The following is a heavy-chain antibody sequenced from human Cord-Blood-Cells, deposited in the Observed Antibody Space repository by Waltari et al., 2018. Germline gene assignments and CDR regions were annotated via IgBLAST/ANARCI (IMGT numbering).Heavy chain of an antibody. V-gene: IGHV4-34*01. D-gene: IGHD2-2*01. CDR1: GGSFSGYY. CDR3: ARGTIDRPPYCSSTSCYEYFQH. Sequence: QVQLQQWGAGLLKPSETLSLTCAVYGGSFSGYYWSWIRQPPGTGLEWIGEINHSGSTNYNPSLKSRVTISVDTSKNQFSLKLSSVTAADTAVYYCARGTIDRPPYCSSTSCYEYFQHWGQGTLVTVSS. J-gene: IGHJ1*01. CDR2: INHSGST.